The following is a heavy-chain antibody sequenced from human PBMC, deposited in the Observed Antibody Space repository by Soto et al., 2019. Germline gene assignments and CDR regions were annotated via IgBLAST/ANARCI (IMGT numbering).Heavy chain of an antibody. J-gene: IGHJ4*02. D-gene: IGHD3-22*01. Sequence: EVQLVESGGGLVQPGGSLRLSFAASGFTFSSYSMNWVLQAPGKGLEWVSYISSSSSTIYYADSVKGRFTISRDNAKNSLYLQMNSLRAEETAVYYCARGAYYYDSSGLSYWGQGTLVTVSS. V-gene: IGHV3-48*01. CDR2: ISSSSSTI. CDR1: GFTFSSYS. CDR3: ARGAYYYDSSGLSY.